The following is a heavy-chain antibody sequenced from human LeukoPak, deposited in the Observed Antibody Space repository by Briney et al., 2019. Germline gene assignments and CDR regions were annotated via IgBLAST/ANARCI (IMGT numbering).Heavy chain of an antibody. CDR3: AAYYDFWSGPRYAFDI. Sequence: PSETLSLTCAVYGGSFSGYYWSWIRQPPGKGLEWIGEINHSGSTNYNPSLKSRVTISVDTSKNQFSLKLSSVTAADTAVYYCAAYYDFWSGPRYAFDIWGQGTMVTVSS. V-gene: IGHV4-34*01. J-gene: IGHJ3*02. CDR2: INHSGST. D-gene: IGHD3-3*01. CDR1: GGSFSGYY.